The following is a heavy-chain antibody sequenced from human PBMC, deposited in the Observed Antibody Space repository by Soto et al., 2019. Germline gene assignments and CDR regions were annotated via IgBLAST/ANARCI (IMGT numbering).Heavy chain of an antibody. Sequence: EVQLVESGGGLVKPGGSLRLSCAASGFTFSSYSMNWVRQAPGKGLEWVSSISSSSSYIYYADSVKGRFTISRDNAKNSRYLQMNSLRAEDTAVYYCARGHSSGWYYWYFDLWGRGTLVTVSS. CDR3: ARGHSSGWYYWYFDL. J-gene: IGHJ2*01. V-gene: IGHV3-21*01. CDR2: ISSSSSYI. D-gene: IGHD6-19*01. CDR1: GFTFSSYS.